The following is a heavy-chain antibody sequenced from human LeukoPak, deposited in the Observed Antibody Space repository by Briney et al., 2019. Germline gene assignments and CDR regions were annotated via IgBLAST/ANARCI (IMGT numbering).Heavy chain of an antibody. CDR3: TSLSSGWYRADY. Sequence: GGSLRLSCAASGFTFSNAWMSWVRQAPGKGLEWVGRIKSKTDGGTTDYAAPVKGRLTISRDDSKNTLYLQMNSLKTEDTAVYYCTSLSSGWYRADYWGQGTLVTVSS. J-gene: IGHJ4*02. CDR1: GFTFSNAW. CDR2: IKSKTDGGTT. V-gene: IGHV3-15*01. D-gene: IGHD6-19*01.